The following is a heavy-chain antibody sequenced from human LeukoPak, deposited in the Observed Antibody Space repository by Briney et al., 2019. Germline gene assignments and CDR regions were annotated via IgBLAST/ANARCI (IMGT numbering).Heavy chain of an antibody. CDR3: ARDPYSSSWYYYYYYYMDV. D-gene: IGHD6-13*01. V-gene: IGHV1-2*02. CDR1: GYTFTDYY. J-gene: IGHJ6*03. CDR2: INPNTGGT. Sequence: ASVKVSCKASGYTFTDYYMHWVRQAPGQGLECMGWINPNTGGTNYAQKFQGRVTITRNTSISTAYMELSSLRSEDTAVYYCARDPYSSSWYYYYYYYMDVWGKGTTVTISS.